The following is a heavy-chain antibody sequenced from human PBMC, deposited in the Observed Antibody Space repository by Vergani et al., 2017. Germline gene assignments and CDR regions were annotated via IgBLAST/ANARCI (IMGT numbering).Heavy chain of an antibody. V-gene: IGHV3-23*01. Sequence: EVQLLQSEGAVVQPGGSLRLSCVASGFTLRSHAMSWVRQGHGQGLEWVSSIKNTGDSIQYADSVKGLFTISRDNSKNTLYLQMNSLRVEDTAVYYCGRGSENYNWGQGTLVTVSS. J-gene: IGHJ4*02. D-gene: IGHD5-24*01. CDR3: GRGSENYN. CDR2: IKNTGDSI. CDR1: GFTLRSHA.